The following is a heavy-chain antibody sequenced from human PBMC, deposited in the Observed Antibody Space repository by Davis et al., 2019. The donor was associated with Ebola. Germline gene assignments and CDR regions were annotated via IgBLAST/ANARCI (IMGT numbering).Heavy chain of an antibody. J-gene: IGHJ6*03. D-gene: IGHD2-15*01. Sequence: GESLKISCAASGFTVSTNCMSWVRQAPRKGLEWVSVIYGSGSTYYADSVKGRFTISRDNSKNTLYLQMNTLGAGDTAVYHCARRYTCSGNYMDVWGKGTTVTVSS. V-gene: IGHV3-53*01. CDR3: ARRYTCSGNYMDV. CDR2: IYGSGST. CDR1: GFTVSTNC.